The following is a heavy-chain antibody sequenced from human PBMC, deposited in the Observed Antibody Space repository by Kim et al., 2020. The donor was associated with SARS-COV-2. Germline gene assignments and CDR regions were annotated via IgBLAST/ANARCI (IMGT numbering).Heavy chain of an antibody. J-gene: IGHJ6*02. D-gene: IGHD2-8*01. CDR3: ARGFNGIYYYYGMDV. V-gene: IGHV3-33*01. CDR2: IWYDGSNK. Sequence: GGSLRLSCAASGFTFSSYGMHWVRQAPGKGLEWVAVIWYDGSNKYYADSVKGRFTISRDNSKNTLYLQMNSLRAEDTAVYYCARGFNGIYYYYGMDVWGQGTTVTVSS. CDR1: GFTFSSYG.